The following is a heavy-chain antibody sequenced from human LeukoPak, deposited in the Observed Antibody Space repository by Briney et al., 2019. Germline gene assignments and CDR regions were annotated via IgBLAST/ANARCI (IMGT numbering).Heavy chain of an antibody. CDR3: AKSVVVITFRFDD. Sequence: GGSLRLSCAASGFTFNTYVMSWVRQAPGKGLEWVSAINGGGSNTYYADSVKGRFTTSRDNSKNMVYLQMNNLRADDTAVYHCAKSVVVITFRFDDWGQGALVTVSS. CDR2: INGGGSNT. D-gene: IGHD2-15*01. CDR1: GFTFNTYV. V-gene: IGHV3-23*01. J-gene: IGHJ4*02.